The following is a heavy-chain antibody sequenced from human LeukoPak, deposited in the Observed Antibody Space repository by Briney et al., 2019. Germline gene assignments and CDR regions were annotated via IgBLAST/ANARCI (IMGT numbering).Heavy chain of an antibody. CDR1: GFTFSSYG. CDR2: IRYDGSNK. J-gene: IGHJ6*03. Sequence: PGGSLRLSCAASGFTFSSYGMHWVRQAPGKGLEWVAFIRYDGSNKYYADSVKGRFTISRDNSKNTLYLQMNSLRAEDTAVYYCAKSVPAAKYYYYYYYYMDVWGKGTTVTVSS. D-gene: IGHD2-2*01. V-gene: IGHV3-30*02. CDR3: AKSVPAAKYYYYYYYYMDV.